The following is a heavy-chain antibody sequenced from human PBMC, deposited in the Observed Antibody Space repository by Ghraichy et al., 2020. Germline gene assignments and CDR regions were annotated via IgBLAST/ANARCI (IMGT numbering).Heavy chain of an antibody. CDR1: GFTFSDYY. CDR3: ARNLIAAAGEAMDV. V-gene: IGHV3-11*01. D-gene: IGHD6-13*01. CDR2: ISSTDMTI. Sequence: GGSLRLSCAASGFTFSDYYMSWIRQAPGKGLEWLSYISSTDMTIFYAASVKGRFTISRDNAKNSLYLQMNSLRGDDTAVYYCARNLIAAAGEAMDVWGQGTTVTVSS. J-gene: IGHJ6*02.